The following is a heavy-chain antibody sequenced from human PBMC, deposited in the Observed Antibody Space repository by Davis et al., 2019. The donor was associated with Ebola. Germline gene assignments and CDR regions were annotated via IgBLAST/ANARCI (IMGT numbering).Heavy chain of an antibody. Sequence: SETLSLTCTVSGGSISSGGYYWSWIRQPPGKGLEWIGYIYYSGSTNYNPSLKSRVTISVDTSKNQFSLKLSSVTAADTAVHYCARVAAMVWFDPWGQGTLVTVSS. CDR1: GGSISSGGYY. D-gene: IGHD5-18*01. CDR2: IYYSGST. J-gene: IGHJ5*02. CDR3: ARVAAMVWFDP. V-gene: IGHV4-61*08.